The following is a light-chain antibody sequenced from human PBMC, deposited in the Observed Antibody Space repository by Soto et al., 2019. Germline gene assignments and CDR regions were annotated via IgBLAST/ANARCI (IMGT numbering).Light chain of an antibody. CDR3: SSYTSSSTYV. CDR2: EVS. Sequence: QSALTQPASVSGSPGQSITISCTGTSRDVGGYNYVSCYQQHPGKAPKLMIYEVSNRPSGVSNRFSGSKSGNTASLTISWLQAEDEADYCCSSYTSSSTYVFGTGTKVT. J-gene: IGLJ1*01. CDR1: SRDVGGYNY. V-gene: IGLV2-14*01.